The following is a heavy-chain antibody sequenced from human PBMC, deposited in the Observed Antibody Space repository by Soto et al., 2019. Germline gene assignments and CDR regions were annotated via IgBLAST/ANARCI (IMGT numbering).Heavy chain of an antibody. CDR2: IYGDDDQ. CDR1: GFSINSAAVG. Sequence: QITLKESGPTLVKPTQTLTLTCTYSGFSINSAAVGVGWVRQPPGKALEWLALIYGDDDQRYTPSLKGRLTITQDTSKNQVFLRITNLDPVGTATYYCAHNDDYANESFRNWGQGTLVIVSS. CDR3: AHNDDYANESFRN. D-gene: IGHD4-17*01. V-gene: IGHV2-5*02. J-gene: IGHJ1*01.